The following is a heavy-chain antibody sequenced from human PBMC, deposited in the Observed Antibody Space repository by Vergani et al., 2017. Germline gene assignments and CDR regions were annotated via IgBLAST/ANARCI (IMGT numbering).Heavy chain of an antibody. J-gene: IGHJ4*02. CDR2: IRWNSGSI. CDR1: GFTFDDYA. Sequence: EVQLVESGGGLVQPGRSLRLSCAASGFTFDDYAMHWVRQAPGKGLEWVSGIRWNSGSIGYADSVKGRFTISRDNAKNSLYLQINSLRAEATAFYYCAKGGGDIVATSYFDYWGQGTLVTVSS. CDR3: AKGGGDIVATSYFDY. D-gene: IGHD5-12*01. V-gene: IGHV3-9*01.